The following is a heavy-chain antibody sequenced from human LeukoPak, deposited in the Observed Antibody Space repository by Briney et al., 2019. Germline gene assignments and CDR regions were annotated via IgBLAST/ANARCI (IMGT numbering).Heavy chain of an antibody. J-gene: IGHJ6*03. D-gene: IGHD3-10*01. Sequence: SETLSLTCTVSGGSISSSSYYWGWIRQPPGKGLEWIGSIYYSGSTYYNPSLKSRITISVDTSKNQFSLKLSSVTAADTAVYYCARAPGELLLGTYYYYYMDVWGKGTTVTVSS. V-gene: IGHV4-39*07. CDR2: IYYSGST. CDR1: GGSISSSSYY. CDR3: ARAPGELLLGTYYYYYMDV.